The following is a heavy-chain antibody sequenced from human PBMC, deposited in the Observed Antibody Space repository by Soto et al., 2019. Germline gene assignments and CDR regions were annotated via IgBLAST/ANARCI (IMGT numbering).Heavy chain of an antibody. V-gene: IGHV4-59*08. CDR1: GGSISSYY. CDR2: IYYSGST. D-gene: IGHD4-17*01. J-gene: IGHJ4*02. CDR3: AGTTVTMYYFDY. Sequence: SETLSLTCTVSGGSISSYYWSWIRQPPGKGLEWIGYIYYSGSTNYNPSLKSRVTISVDTSKNQFSLKLSSVTAADTAVYYWAGTTVTMYYFDYWGQGTLVTVSS.